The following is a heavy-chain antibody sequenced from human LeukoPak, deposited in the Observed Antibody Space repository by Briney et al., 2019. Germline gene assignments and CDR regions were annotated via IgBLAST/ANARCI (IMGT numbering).Heavy chain of an antibody. Sequence: GGSLRLSCAASGFTFSSFPMSWVRQAPGKGLEWVSVISGGGVSTYYADSVKGRFTISRDNSKNTLYLQMNSLRAEDTAVYYCAKDKPHYYDSSGYYLSLDYWGQGTLVTVSS. D-gene: IGHD3-22*01. CDR2: ISGGGVST. J-gene: IGHJ4*02. CDR1: GFTFSSFP. CDR3: AKDKPHYYDSSGYYLSLDY. V-gene: IGHV3-23*01.